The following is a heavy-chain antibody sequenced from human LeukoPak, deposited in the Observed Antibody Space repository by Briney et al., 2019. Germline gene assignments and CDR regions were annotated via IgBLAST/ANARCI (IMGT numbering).Heavy chain of an antibody. CDR1: GFTFSSYG. CDR3: AKSLGSGSYTDRFDP. J-gene: IGHJ5*02. D-gene: IGHD3-10*01. CDR2: ISYDGSNK. V-gene: IGHV3-30*18. Sequence: GGSLRLSCAASGFTFSSYGMHWVRQAPGKGLEWVAVISYDGSNKYYADSVKGRFTISRDNSKNTLYLQMNSLRAEDTAVYYCAKSLGSGSYTDRFDPWGQGTLVTVSS.